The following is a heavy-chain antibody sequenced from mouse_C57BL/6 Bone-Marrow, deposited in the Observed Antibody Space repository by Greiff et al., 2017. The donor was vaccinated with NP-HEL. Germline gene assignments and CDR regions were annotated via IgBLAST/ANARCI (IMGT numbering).Heavy chain of an antibody. V-gene: IGHV1-69*01. CDR1: GYTFTSYW. CDR2: IDPSDSYT. Sequence: QVQLQQPGAELVMPGASVKLSCKASGYTFTSYWMHWVQQRPGQGLEWIGEIDPSDSYTNYNQKFKGKSTLTVDKSSSTAYMQLSSLTSEDSAVYYCASPGWYFDVWGTGTTVTVSS. J-gene: IGHJ1*03. CDR3: ASPGWYFDV.